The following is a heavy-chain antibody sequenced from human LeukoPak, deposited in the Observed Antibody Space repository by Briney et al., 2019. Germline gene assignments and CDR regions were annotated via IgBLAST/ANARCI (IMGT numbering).Heavy chain of an antibody. D-gene: IGHD1-1*01. Sequence: SETLSLTCTVSGGSISSSSYYWGWIRQPPGKGLEWIGSIYYSGSTYYNPSLKSRVTISVDTSKNQFSLKLSSVTAADTAVYYCAREVPNWMLDYWGQGTLVTVSS. J-gene: IGHJ4*02. CDR2: IYYSGST. CDR1: GGSISSSSYY. CDR3: AREVPNWMLDY. V-gene: IGHV4-39*07.